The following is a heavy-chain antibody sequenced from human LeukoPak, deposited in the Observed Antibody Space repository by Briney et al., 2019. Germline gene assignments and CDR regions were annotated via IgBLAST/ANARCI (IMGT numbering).Heavy chain of an antibody. V-gene: IGHV3-15*01. D-gene: IGHD2-21*01. Sequence: PGGSLRVSCAASGFSFSDAWMSWVRQAPGKGLEWVGHIQSKADGGTRDYAAPVKGRFIISRDDSKNTLYLQMNSLKTEDTAVYYCARYYGDSGSQYYFDYWGQGTLVTVSS. CDR1: GFSFSDAW. CDR2: IQSKADGGTR. J-gene: IGHJ4*02. CDR3: ARYYGDSGSQYYFDY.